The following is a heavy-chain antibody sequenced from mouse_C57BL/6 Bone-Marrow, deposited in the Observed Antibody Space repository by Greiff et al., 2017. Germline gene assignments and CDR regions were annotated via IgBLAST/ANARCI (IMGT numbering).Heavy chain of an antibody. J-gene: IGHJ2*01. CDR3: ARRLLRRYLFDY. V-gene: IGHV1-75*01. CDR1: GYTFTDYY. CDR2: IFPGSGST. D-gene: IGHD1-1*01. Sequence: VQLQQSGPELVKPGASVKISCKASGYTFTDYYINWVKQRPGQGLEWIGWIFPGSGSTYYNEKFKGKATLTVDKSSSTAYMLLSSLTSEDSAVYCCARRLLRRYLFDYWGQGTTLTVSS.